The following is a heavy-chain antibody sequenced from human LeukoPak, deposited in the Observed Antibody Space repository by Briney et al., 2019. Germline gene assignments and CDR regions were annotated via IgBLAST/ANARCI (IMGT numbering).Heavy chain of an antibody. Sequence: PGGSLRLSCAASAFTFTNYAFRSYAMSWVRQAPGKGLEWVSGISPSGDIKYYVDSVKGRFTVSRDNSKNTLYLQINSLRDEDTAVYYCAKDDAWLQYNDWGQGTLVTVSS. V-gene: IGHV3-23*01. D-gene: IGHD5-24*01. J-gene: IGHJ4*02. CDR1: AFTFTNYAFRSYA. CDR2: ISPSGDIK. CDR3: AKDDAWLQYND.